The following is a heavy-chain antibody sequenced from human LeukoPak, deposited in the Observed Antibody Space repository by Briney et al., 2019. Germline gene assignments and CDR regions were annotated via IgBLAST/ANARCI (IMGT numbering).Heavy chain of an antibody. CDR3: ANQPHRKTAARGN. J-gene: IGHJ4*02. V-gene: IGHV3-23*01. CDR1: GFTCSSYA. CDR2: ISGSGGST. Sequence: GGSLRLSCAASGFTCSSYAMSWVRQAPGKGLEWVSAISGSGGSTYYADSVKGRFTISRDNSKNTLYLQMNSLRAEDTAVYYCANQPHRKTAARGNWGQGTLVTVSS. D-gene: IGHD6-6*01.